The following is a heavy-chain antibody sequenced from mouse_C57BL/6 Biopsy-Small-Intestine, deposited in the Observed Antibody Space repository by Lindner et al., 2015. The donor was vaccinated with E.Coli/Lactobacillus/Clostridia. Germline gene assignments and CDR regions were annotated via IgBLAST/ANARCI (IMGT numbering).Heavy chain of an antibody. CDR3: ARGDYGSSHWYFDV. J-gene: IGHJ1*03. D-gene: IGHD1-1*01. CDR2: IYPGGGFT. Sequence: VQLQESGAELVRPGTSVKMSCKASGYTFTNYWIGWAKQRPGRGLEWIGDIYPGGGFTNYNEKFKGKATLTADKSSSTAYMQFSSLTSEDSAIYYCARGDYGSSHWYFDVWGTGTTVTVSS. V-gene: IGHV1-63*01. CDR1: GYTFTNYW.